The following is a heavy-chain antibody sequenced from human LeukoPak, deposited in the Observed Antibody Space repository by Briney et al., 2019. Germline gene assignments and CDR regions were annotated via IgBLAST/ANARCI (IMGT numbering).Heavy chain of an antibody. J-gene: IGHJ4*02. Sequence: GGSLRLSCAASGFTFSSYWMHWVRQAPGKGLVWVSRIDNDVSSTYYADSVKGRFTISRDDAKNTLYLQMNSLRDEDTAVYFCVRDNRAMADWGQGTLVTVSS. CDR3: VRDNRAMAD. V-gene: IGHV3-74*01. CDR2: IDNDVSST. D-gene: IGHD5-18*01. CDR1: GFTFSSYW.